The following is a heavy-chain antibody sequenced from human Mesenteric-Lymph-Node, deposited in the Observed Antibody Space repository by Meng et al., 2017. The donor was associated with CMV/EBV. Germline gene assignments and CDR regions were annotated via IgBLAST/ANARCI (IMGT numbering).Heavy chain of an antibody. CDR1: YY. CDR3: AREVPYYDFWSGYSAHSNWFDP. J-gene: IGHJ5*02. V-gene: IGHV4-59*01. D-gene: IGHD3-3*01. Sequence: YYWSWIRQPPGKGLEWIGYIYYSGSTNYNPSLKSRVTISVDTYKNQFSLKLSSVTAADTAVYYCAREVPYYDFWSGYSAHSNWFDPWGQGTLVTVSS. CDR2: IYYSGST.